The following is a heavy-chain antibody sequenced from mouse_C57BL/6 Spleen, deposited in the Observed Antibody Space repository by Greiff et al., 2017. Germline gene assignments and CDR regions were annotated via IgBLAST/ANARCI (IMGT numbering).Heavy chain of an antibody. V-gene: IGHV1-82*01. CDR3: ARKGSDYAVYCDD. CDR1: GYAFSSYW. J-gene: IGHJ2*01. Sequence: QVQLKQPGPELVKPGASVKISCKASGYAFSSYWMNWVKQRPGKGLEWIGRIYPGDGDTTYNGKFKGKATLTAAQSSSTAYMRRSSLTSEDSAVYYCARKGSDYAVYCDDRGQRITLTAAS. D-gene: IGHD2-4*01. CDR2: IYPGDGDT.